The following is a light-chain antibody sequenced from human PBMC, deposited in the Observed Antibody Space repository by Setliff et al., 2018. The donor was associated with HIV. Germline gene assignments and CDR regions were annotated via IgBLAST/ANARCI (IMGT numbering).Light chain of an antibody. J-gene: IGLJ1*01. CDR3: NSKTGTITYV. CDR2: EVS. Sequence: QSALAQPASVSGSPGRSITISCTGTSSDVGGYDYVSWYQQHPDKAPKLMIYEVSNRPSGVSNRFSGSKSGSTASLTISGLQAEDEADYYCNSKTGTITYVFGTGTKV. CDR1: SSDVGGYDY. V-gene: IGLV2-14*01.